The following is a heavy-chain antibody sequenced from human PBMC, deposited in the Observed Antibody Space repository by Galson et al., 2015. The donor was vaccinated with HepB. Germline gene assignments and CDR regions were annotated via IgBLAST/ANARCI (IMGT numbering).Heavy chain of an antibody. J-gene: IGHJ6*03. CDR1: GFTFGDYY. D-gene: IGHD1-26*01. V-gene: IGHV3-11*01. Sequence: SLRLSCAASGFTFGDYYMSWIRQAPGKGLEWISYISGSGDTVHYADSVKGRFTISRDNAKNSLYLQMNSLRADDTAVYYCARVHSGSDGQIYHYYMDVWGKGTTVTVSS. CDR3: ARVHSGSDGQIYHYYMDV. CDR2: ISGSGDTV.